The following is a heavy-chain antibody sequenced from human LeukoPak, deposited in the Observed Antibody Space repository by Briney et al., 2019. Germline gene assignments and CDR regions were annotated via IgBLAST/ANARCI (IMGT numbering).Heavy chain of an antibody. Sequence: GGSLRLSCAASRFTFRNHYMHWVRQAPGKGLEWVALIWFDGSNTDYADSVKGRFTISRDNANKTLYLQMNSLRVEDTAVYYCARALIDYDYGDYEGENAFDLRGQGTMVVVSS. CDR3: ARALIDYDYGDYEGENAFDL. D-gene: IGHD4-17*01. V-gene: IGHV3-33*01. CDR2: IWFDGSNT. J-gene: IGHJ3*01. CDR1: RFTFRNHY.